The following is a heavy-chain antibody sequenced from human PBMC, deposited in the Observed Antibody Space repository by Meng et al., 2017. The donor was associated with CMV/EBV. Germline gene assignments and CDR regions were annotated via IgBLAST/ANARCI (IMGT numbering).Heavy chain of an antibody. CDR1: GYTFTSYG. Sequence: AAVQDTCKASGYTFTSYGISWVGRAPGQGREWMGWISAYNGNTNYAQKLQGRVTMTTDTSTSTAYMELRSLRSDDTAVYYCACVLGGSYLFDYWGQGTLVTVSS. D-gene: IGHD1-26*01. J-gene: IGHJ4*02. CDR2: ISAYNGNT. CDR3: ACVLGGSYLFDY. V-gene: IGHV1-18*01.